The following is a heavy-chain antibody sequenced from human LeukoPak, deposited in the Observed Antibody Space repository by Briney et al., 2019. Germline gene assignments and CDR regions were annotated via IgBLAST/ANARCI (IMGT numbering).Heavy chain of an antibody. CDR2: ISHDSSHK. CDR1: TFSFSTYT. CDR3: AKAPEQQLVSWDYFDY. V-gene: IGHV3-30-3*01. J-gene: IGHJ4*02. Sequence: GGSLRLSCVASTFSFSTYTMHWVRQAPGKGLEWVAVISHDSSHKYYADSVKGRFTISRDNSKNTLYLQMNSLRAEDTAVYYCAKAPEQQLVSWDYFDYWGQGTLVTVSS. D-gene: IGHD6-13*01.